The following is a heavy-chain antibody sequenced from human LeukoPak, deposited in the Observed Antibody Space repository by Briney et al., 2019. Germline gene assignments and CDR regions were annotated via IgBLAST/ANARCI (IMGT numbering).Heavy chain of an antibody. CDR3: ARDHEYSGYDYGYYFDY. J-gene: IGHJ4*02. D-gene: IGHD5-12*01. CDR2: ISYDGSNK. V-gene: IGHV3-30-3*01. Sequence: GGSLRLSCVASGFTFSSFSFNWVRQAPGKGLEWVAVISYDGSNKYYADSVKGRFTISRDNSKNTLYLQMNSLRAEDTAVYYCARDHEYSGYDYGYYFDYWGQGTLVTVSS. CDR1: GFTFSSFS.